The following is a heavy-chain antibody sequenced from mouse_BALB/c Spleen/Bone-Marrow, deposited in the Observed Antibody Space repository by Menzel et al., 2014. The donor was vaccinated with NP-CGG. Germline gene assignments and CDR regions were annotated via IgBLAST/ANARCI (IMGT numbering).Heavy chain of an antibody. D-gene: IGHD4-1*02. CDR1: GYAFSSSW. CDR3: ARPLNCDPYAMDY. V-gene: IGHV1-82*01. Sequence: QVQLQQSGPELVKPGASVKISCKASGYAFSSSWMNWVKQRPGQGLEWIGRIYPGDGDTKYNGKFKGKATLAADKSSSTAYMQLSSLTSVDSAVYFCARPLNCDPYAMDYWGQGTSVTLSS. CDR2: IYPGDGDT. J-gene: IGHJ4*01.